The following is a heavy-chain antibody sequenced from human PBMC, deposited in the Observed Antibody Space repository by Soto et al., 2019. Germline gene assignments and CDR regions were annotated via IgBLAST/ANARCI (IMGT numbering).Heavy chain of an antibody. CDR3: ARETDTSMVDY. V-gene: IGHV1-8*01. Sequence: QVQLVQSGAEVKKPGASVKVSCQTSGYNFSAYYFNWVRQAAGQGPEWMGWLNPRNGQTGYVQKFRGRVTMARDTSIATVYLELSRLTSEDTAIYFCARETDTSMVDYWGQGTLVTVSS. J-gene: IGHJ4*02. CDR1: GYNFSAYY. CDR2: LNPRNGQT. D-gene: IGHD5-18*01.